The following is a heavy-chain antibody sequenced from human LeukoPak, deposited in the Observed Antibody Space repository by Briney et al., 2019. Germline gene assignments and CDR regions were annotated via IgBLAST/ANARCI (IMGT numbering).Heavy chain of an antibody. CDR2: IYSSGIT. D-gene: IGHD2-2*01. J-gene: IGHJ6*03. V-gene: IGHV4-61*02. CDR3: AREREGRLLGYCSSTSCPKADGYMDV. CDR1: GGSISSGSYY. Sequence: SQTLSLTCTVSGGSISSGSYYWSWIRQPAGKGLEWIGRIYSSGITNYNPSGKSRVTISVDTSKIQFSLKLSSVTAADTAVYYCAREREGRLLGYCSSTSCPKADGYMDVWGKGTTVTVSS.